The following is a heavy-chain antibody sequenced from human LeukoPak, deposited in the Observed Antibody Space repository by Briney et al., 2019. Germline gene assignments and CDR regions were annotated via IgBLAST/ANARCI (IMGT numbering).Heavy chain of an antibody. D-gene: IGHD3-10*01. Sequence: SQTLSLTCAISRDSVSSNSAAWNWIRQSPSRGLEWLGRTYYRSKWYNDYAVSVKSRITINPDTSKNQFSLQLNSVTPEDTAVYYCARGVRGPHYYYYYYMDVWGKGTTVTVSS. CDR1: RDSVSSNSAA. CDR2: TYYRSKWYN. V-gene: IGHV6-1*01. CDR3: ARGVRGPHYYYYYYMDV. J-gene: IGHJ6*03.